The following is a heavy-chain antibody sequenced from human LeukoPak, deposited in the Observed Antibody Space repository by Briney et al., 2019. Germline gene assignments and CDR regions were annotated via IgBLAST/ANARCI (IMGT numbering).Heavy chain of an antibody. J-gene: IGHJ4*02. Sequence: GGSLRLSCAASGFTFSSYAMHWVRQAPGKGLEYVPAISSNGGSTYYANSVKGRFTISRDNSKNTLYLQMGSLRAEDMAVYYCARGRYYDSSGYYHFDYWGQGTLVTVSS. CDR2: ISSNGGST. D-gene: IGHD3-22*01. CDR1: GFTFSSYA. V-gene: IGHV3-64*01. CDR3: ARGRYYDSSGYYHFDY.